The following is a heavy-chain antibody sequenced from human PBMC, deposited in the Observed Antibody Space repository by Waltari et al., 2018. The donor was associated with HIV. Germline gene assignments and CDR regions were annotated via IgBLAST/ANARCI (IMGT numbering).Heavy chain of an antibody. CDR2: IKSKSDGGTT. D-gene: IGHD4-17*01. Sequence: VQLVEFGGGLVKPGGSVRRSCAASGFTFRTACMSWVRQAPGKGREWCGRIKSKSDGGTTYAAPVKGRFIISRNDSKNMLNLQMKSLKTEDTAVYYCRTSSDYGDPPVDYWGQGTLVTVSS. V-gene: IGHV3-15*01. CDR3: RTSSDYGDPPVDY. J-gene: IGHJ4*02. CDR1: GFTFRTAC.